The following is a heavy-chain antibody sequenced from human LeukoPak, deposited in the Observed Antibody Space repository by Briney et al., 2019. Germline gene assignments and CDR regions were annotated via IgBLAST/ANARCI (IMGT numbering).Heavy chain of an antibody. CDR3: ARDHDYGDYPDY. J-gene: IGHJ4*02. CDR1: GFTFSSYS. D-gene: IGHD4-17*01. V-gene: IGHV3-48*01. CDR2: ISSSSTTI. Sequence: GGSLRLSCAASGFTFSSYSMMWVRQAPGKGLEWVSYISSSSTTIHYADSVKGRFTISRDNAKNSVYLQMNSLRAEDTAVYYCARDHDYGDYPDYWGQGTLVTVSS.